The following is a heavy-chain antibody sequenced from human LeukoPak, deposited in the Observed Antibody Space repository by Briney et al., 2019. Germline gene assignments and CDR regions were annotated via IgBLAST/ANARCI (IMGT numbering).Heavy chain of an antibody. J-gene: IGHJ4*02. CDR2: ISYDGSNK. CDR1: GFTFSSYA. Sequence: GGSLRLSCAASGFTFSSYAMHWVRQAPGKGLEWVAVISYDGSNKYYADSVKGRFTISRDNSKNTLYLQMNSLRAEDTAVYYCARDNPRYGSGSYPTLDYWGQGTLVTVSS. V-gene: IGHV3-30-3*01. D-gene: IGHD3-10*01. CDR3: ARDNPRYGSGSYPTLDY.